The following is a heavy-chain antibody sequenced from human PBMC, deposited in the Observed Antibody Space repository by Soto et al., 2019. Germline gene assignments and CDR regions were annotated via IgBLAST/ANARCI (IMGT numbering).Heavy chain of an antibody. Sequence: GGSLRLSCAASGFTFSGSATHWVRQASGKGLEWVGRIRSKANSYATAYAASVKGRFTISRDDSKNTAYLQMNSLKTEDTAVYYCTRGYCTHGVCYLGDYYYYGMDVWGQGTTVTVSS. CDR2: IRSKANSYAT. CDR1: GFTFSGSA. J-gene: IGHJ6*02. CDR3: TRGYCTHGVCYLGDYYYYGMDV. V-gene: IGHV3-73*01. D-gene: IGHD2-8*01.